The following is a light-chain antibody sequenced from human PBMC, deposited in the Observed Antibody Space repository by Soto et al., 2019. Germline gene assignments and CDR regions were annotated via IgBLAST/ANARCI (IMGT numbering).Light chain of an antibody. CDR2: GAS. J-gene: IGKJ5*01. Sequence: EIGITHSPATLSVSPGDRATLSRRASQSVTSNLAWYQQKPGQAPRLLIYGASTRATGIPARFSGSGSGTEFTLTISSLQSEDFAVYFCQQYNTWPPITSAQRTRLEIK. V-gene: IGKV3-15*01. CDR1: QSVTSN. CDR3: QQYNTWPPIT.